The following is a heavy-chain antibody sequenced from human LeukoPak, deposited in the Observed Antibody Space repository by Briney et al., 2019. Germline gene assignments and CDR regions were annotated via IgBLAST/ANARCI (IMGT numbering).Heavy chain of an antibody. V-gene: IGHV3-48*01. J-gene: IGHJ4*02. Sequence: PGGSLRLSCAASGFTFSSYSMNWVRQAPGKGLEWVSYISSSSSTIYYADSVKGRFTISRDNAKNSLYLQMNSLRAEDTAVYYCARDGVGTIFGVGDYWGQGTLVTVSS. CDR1: GFTFSSYS. CDR2: ISSSSSTI. CDR3: ARDGVGTIFGVGDY. D-gene: IGHD3-3*01.